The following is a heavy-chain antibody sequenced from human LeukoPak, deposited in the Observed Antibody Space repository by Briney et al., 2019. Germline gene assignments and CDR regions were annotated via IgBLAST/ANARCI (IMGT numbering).Heavy chain of an antibody. CDR1: GGSISSYY. V-gene: IGHV4-59*08. CDR3: ARLGPSDAFDI. CDR2: IYYSGST. Sequence: PSKTLSLTCTVSGGSISSYYWSWIRQPPGKGLEWIGYIYYSGSTNYNPSLKSRVTISVDTSKNQFSLKLSSVTAADTAVYYCARLGPSDAFDIWGQGTMVTVSS. J-gene: IGHJ3*02.